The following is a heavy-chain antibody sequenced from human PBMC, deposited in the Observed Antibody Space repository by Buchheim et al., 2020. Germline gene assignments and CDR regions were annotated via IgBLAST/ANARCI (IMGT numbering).Heavy chain of an antibody. CDR1: GGSFSGYY. V-gene: IGHV4-34*01. D-gene: IGHD6-6*01. J-gene: IGHJ4*02. Sequence: QVQLQQWGAGLLKPSETLSLTCAVYGGSFSGYYWSWIRQPPGKGLEWIGEINHSGSTNYNPSLKSRVTISVDTSKNLFSLKLSSVTAADTAVYYCARGQGRGFSSSWIDYWGQGTL. CDR3: ARGQGRGFSSSWIDY. CDR2: INHSGST.